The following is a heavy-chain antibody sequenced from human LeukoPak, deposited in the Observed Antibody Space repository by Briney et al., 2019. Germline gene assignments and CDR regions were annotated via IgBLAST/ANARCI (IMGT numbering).Heavy chain of an antibody. CDR2: INPSGGST. V-gene: IGHV1-46*01. Sequence: ASVKVSCKASGYAFTSYYMHWVRQAPGQGLEWMGIINPSGGSTSYAQKFQGRVTMTRDTSTSTVYMELSSLRSEDTAVYYCARDLGQRGGYYYYGMDVWGQGTTVTVSS. J-gene: IGHJ6*02. CDR3: ARDLGQRGGYYYYGMDV. CDR1: GYAFTSYY.